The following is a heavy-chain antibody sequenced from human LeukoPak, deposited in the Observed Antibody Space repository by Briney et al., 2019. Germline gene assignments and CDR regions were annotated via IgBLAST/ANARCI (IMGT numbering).Heavy chain of an antibody. D-gene: IGHD3-22*01. CDR2: INPNSGGT. J-gene: IGHJ5*02. V-gene: IGHV1-2*06. CDR3: ARGTMIVVVRDWFDP. Sequence: ASVKVPCKASGYTFTGYYMHWVRQAPGQGLEWMGRINPNSGGTNYAQKFQGRVTMTRDTSISTAYMELSRLRSDDTAVYYCARGTMIVVVRDWFDPWGQGTLVTVSS. CDR1: GYTFTGYY.